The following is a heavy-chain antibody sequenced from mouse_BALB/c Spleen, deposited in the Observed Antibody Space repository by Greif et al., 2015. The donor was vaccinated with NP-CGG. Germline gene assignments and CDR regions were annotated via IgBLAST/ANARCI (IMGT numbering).Heavy chain of an antibody. Sequence: EVKLVESGGGLVKPGGSLKLSCAASGFAFSSYDMSWVRQTPEKRLEWVAYISSGGGSTYYPDTVKGRFTISRDNAKNTLYLQMSSLKSEDTAMYYCARHYYGSSYSYWGQGTTLTVPS. CDR1: GFAFSSYD. V-gene: IGHV5-12-1*01. J-gene: IGHJ2*01. CDR3: ARHYYGSSYSY. CDR2: ISSGGGST. D-gene: IGHD1-1*01.